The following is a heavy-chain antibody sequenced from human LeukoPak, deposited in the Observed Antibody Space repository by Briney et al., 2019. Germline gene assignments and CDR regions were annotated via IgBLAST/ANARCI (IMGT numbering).Heavy chain of an antibody. V-gene: IGHV3-23*01. D-gene: IGHD2-2*02. CDR2: ISGSGGST. J-gene: IGHJ1*01. CDR1: GFTFSSYA. CDR3: AKVGVLVVPAAIHAEYFQH. Sequence: GGSLRLSCAASGFTFSSYAMSWVRQAPGKGLEWVSAISGSGGSTYYADSVKGRFTISRDNSKNTLYLQMNSLRAEDTAVYYCAKVGVLVVPAAIHAEYFQHWGQGTLVTVSS.